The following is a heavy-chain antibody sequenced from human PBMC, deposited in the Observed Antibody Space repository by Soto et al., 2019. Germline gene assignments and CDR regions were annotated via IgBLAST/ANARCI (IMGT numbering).Heavy chain of an antibody. CDR3: ARGGIAVGGRGSTFDY. CDR1: GDSVSSNSAA. Sequence: SQTLSLTCAISGDSVSSNSAAWNWIRQSPSRGLEWLGRTYYRSKWYNDYAVSVKSRITINPDTSKNQFSLQLNSVTPEDTAVYYCARGGIAVGGRGSTFDYWGQGTLVTVSS. CDR2: TYYRSKWYN. V-gene: IGHV6-1*01. J-gene: IGHJ4*02. D-gene: IGHD6-19*01.